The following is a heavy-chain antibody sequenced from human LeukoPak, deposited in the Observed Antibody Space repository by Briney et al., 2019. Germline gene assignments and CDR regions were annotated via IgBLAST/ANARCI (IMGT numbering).Heavy chain of an antibody. J-gene: IGHJ6*02. CDR1: GDSVPSNSAA. CDR2: TYYRSKWYN. CDR3: ARDRGIAAAGTYYYYGMDV. Sequence: SQTLSLTCAISGDSVPSNSAAWNWIRQSPSRGLEWLGRTYYRSKWYNDYAVSVKSRITINPDTSKNQFSLQLNSVTPEDTAVYYCARDRGIAAAGTYYYYGMDVWGQGTTVTVSS. D-gene: IGHD6-13*01. V-gene: IGHV6-1*01.